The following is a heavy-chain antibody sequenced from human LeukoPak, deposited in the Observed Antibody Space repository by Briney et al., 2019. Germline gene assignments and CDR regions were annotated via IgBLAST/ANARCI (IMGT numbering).Heavy chain of an antibody. CDR1: GFTFRDYS. Sequence: EGSLRLSCAGSGFTFRDYSMNWVRQAPGTGLEWVSYISSDNSVLYYANSVRGRFTISRDSAKNSLYLQMNSLRDEDTAIYYCARGLYFDVWGQGTMVTVSS. CDR3: ARGLYFDV. D-gene: IGHD2-15*01. V-gene: IGHV3-48*02. CDR2: ISSDNSVL. J-gene: IGHJ3*01.